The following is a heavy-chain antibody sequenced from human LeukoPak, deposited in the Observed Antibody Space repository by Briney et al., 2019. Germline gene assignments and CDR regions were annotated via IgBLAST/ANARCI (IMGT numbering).Heavy chain of an antibody. CDR1: GFTFSNYW. D-gene: IGHD2-2*01. J-gene: IGHJ4*02. CDR2: ISYDGSNK. CDR3: ASADCSSTSCYALDY. Sequence: GGSLRLSCAASGFTFSNYWMHWVRQAPGKGLEWVAVISYDGSNKYYADSVKGRFTISRDNSKNTLNLQMNSLRAEDTAVYYCASADCSSTSCYALDYWGQGTLVTVSS. V-gene: IGHV3-30-3*01.